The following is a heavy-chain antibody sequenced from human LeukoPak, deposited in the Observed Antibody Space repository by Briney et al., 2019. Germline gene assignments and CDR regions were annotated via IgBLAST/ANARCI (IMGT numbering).Heavy chain of an antibody. D-gene: IGHD3-10*01. V-gene: IGHV4-4*07. CDR3: ARSTRYYGLYYFDY. CDR1: GGSISSYY. CDR2: IYTSGST. J-gene: IGHJ4*02. Sequence: SETLSLTCTVSGGSISSYYWSWIRQPAGKGLEWIGRIYTSGSTNYNPSLKSRVTISVDTSKNQSSLKLSSVTAADTAVYYCARSTRYYGLYYFDYWGQGTLVTVSS.